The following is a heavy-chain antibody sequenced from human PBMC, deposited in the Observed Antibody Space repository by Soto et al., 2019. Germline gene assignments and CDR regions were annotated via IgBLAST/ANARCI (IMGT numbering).Heavy chain of an antibody. V-gene: IGHV1-18*01. CDR1: GYAFTTYG. Sequence: QVQLVQSGAEVKKPGASVKVSCQGSGYAFTTYGITWVRQAPGQGLEWMGWISAHNGNTNYAQKLQGRVTVTRDTSTSTAYRELRSLRYDDTAVYYCARGRYGDYWGQGALVTVSS. J-gene: IGHJ4*02. CDR3: ARGRYGDY. D-gene: IGHD1-1*01. CDR2: ISAHNGNT.